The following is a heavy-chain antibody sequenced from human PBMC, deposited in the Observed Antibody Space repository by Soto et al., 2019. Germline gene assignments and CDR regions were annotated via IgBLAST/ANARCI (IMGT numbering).Heavy chain of an antibody. J-gene: IGHJ4*02. Sequence: LETLSLTCSVSGGSISSNYWTWIRQPPGKGLEWIGYVYNSGSTNYNPSLKSRVTISEDTSKSQFSLKVNSMTAADTAVYYCARYRREAVAGYTLDNWGQGILVTVSS. CDR2: VYNSGST. D-gene: IGHD6-13*01. CDR3: ARYRREAVAGYTLDN. CDR1: GGSISSNY. V-gene: IGHV4-59*01.